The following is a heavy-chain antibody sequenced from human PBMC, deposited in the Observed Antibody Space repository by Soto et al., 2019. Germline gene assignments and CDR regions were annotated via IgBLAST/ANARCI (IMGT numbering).Heavy chain of an antibody. CDR1: GFTFSSYA. CDR3: AGEYAFDI. Sequence: GGSLRLSCAASGFTFSSYAMHWVRQAPGKGLEWVAVISYDGSNKYYADSVKGRFTISRENSKNTLYLQMNSLRAEDTAVYYCAGEYAFDIWGQGTMVTVSS. CDR2: ISYDGSNK. J-gene: IGHJ3*02. V-gene: IGHV3-30-3*01.